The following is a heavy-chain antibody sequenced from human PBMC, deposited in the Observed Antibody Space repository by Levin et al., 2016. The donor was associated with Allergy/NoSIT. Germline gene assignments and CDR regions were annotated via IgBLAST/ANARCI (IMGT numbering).Heavy chain of an antibody. Sequence: SETLSLTCTVSGGSISSYYWSWIRQPPGKGLEWIGYIYYSGSTNYNPSLKSRVTISVDTSKNQFSLKLSSVTAADTAVYYCARDIADSSGYYADYWGQGTLVTVSS. J-gene: IGHJ4*02. D-gene: IGHD3-22*01. CDR2: IYYSGST. CDR3: ARDIADSSGYYADY. CDR1: GGSISSYY. V-gene: IGHV4-59*12.